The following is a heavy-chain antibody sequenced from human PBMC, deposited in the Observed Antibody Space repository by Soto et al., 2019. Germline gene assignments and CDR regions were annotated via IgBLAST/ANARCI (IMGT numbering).Heavy chain of an antibody. V-gene: IGHV5-51*01. CDR3: ARHYASLQYSSSRSYYYYYGMDV. CDR1: GYSFTSYW. D-gene: IGHD6-6*01. Sequence: GESLKISCKGSGYSFTSYWIGWVRQMPGKGLEWMGIIYPGDSDTRYSPSFQGQVTISADKSISTAYLQWSSLKASDTAMYYCARHYASLQYSSSRSYYYYYGMDVWGQGTTVTVS. J-gene: IGHJ6*02. CDR2: IYPGDSDT.